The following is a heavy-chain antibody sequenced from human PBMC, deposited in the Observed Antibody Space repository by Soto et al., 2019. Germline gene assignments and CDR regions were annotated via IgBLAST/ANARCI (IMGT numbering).Heavy chain of an antibody. V-gene: IGHV3-11*06. CDR3: TRTINFGLPGNGMDV. J-gene: IGHJ6*02. Sequence: NPGGSLRLSCRAAGFTFSDFYMSWVRQRPGKGLEWISYISGHGDYTNYADSVGGRFTISRDTATSSLFLQLNTLRAEDTAIYYCTRTINFGLPGNGMDVWGQGTTVTVSS. CDR2: ISGHGDYT. D-gene: IGHD3-16*01. CDR1: GFTFSDFY.